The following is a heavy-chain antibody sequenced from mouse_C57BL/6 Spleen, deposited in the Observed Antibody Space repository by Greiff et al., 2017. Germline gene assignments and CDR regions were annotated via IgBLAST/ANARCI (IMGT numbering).Heavy chain of an antibody. J-gene: IGHJ1*03. D-gene: IGHD1-1*01. CDR1: GFTFSSSA. CDR2: ISDGGSYT. Sequence: EVQGVESGGGLVKPGGSLKLSCAASGFTFSSSAMSWVRQTPEKRLEWVATISDGGSYTYYPDNVKGRFTISRDNAKNNLYLQMSHLKSEDTAMYYGAREDYGSSYEFDVWGTGTTVTVSS. CDR3: AREDYGSSYEFDV. V-gene: IGHV5-4*01.